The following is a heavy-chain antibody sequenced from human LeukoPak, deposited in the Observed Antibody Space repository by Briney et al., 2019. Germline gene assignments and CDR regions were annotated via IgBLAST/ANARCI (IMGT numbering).Heavy chain of an antibody. CDR1: GFTFDDYA. J-gene: IGHJ2*01. Sequence: LAGGSLRLSCAASGFTFDDYAMHWVRQAPGKGLEWVSLISGDGGSTYYADSVKGRFTISRDNSKNSLYLQMNSLRTEDTALYYCAKDIRSGSYYVTGYFDLWGRGTLVTVSS. CDR2: ISGDGGST. D-gene: IGHD1-26*01. V-gene: IGHV3-43*02. CDR3: AKDIRSGSYYVTGYFDL.